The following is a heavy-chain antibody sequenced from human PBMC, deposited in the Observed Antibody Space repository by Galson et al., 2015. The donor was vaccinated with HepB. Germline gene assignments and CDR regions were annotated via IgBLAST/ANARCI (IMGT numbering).Heavy chain of an antibody. Sequence: SLRLSCATSGFTFSNAWMNWVRQAPGKGLEWVGRIKSKTFGGTTDYAAHVKGRFTISRDDSKRTLYLEMNNLKTEDTGAFYCATGEDGHSHWGQGTLVTVSS. J-gene: IGHJ4*02. CDR1: GFTFSNAW. CDR2: IKSKTFGGTT. D-gene: IGHD5-24*01. CDR3: ATGEDGHSH. V-gene: IGHV3-15*01.